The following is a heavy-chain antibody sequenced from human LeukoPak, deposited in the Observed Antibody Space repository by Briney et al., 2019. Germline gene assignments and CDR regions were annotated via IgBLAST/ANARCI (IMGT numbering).Heavy chain of an antibody. CDR3: ARDQTVTTFVLGLVDY. CDR1: GYTFTSYG. Sequence: GASVKVSCKASGYTFTSYGISWVRQAPGQGLEWMGWISAYNGNTNYAQKLQGRGTMTTDTSTSTAYMELRSRRSDDTAVYYCARDQTVTTFVLGLVDYWGQGTLVTVSS. J-gene: IGHJ4*02. D-gene: IGHD4-17*01. V-gene: IGHV1-18*01. CDR2: ISAYNGNT.